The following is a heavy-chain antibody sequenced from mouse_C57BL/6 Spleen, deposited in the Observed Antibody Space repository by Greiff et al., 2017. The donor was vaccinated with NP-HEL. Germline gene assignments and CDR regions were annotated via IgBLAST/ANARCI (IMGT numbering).Heavy chain of an antibody. CDR1: GFNIKDDY. Sequence: VQLQQSGAELVRPGASVKLSCTASGFNIKDDYMHWVKQRPEQGLEWIGWLDPENGDTEYASKFQGKATITADTSSNTAYLQLSSLTSEDTAVYYCTTGYDGYYYAMDYWGQGTSVTVSS. J-gene: IGHJ4*01. D-gene: IGHD2-2*01. CDR3: TTGYDGYYYAMDY. CDR2: LDPENGDT. V-gene: IGHV14-4*01.